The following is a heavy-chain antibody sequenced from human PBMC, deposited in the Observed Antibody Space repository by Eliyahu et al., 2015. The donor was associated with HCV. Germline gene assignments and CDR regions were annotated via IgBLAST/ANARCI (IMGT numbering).Heavy chain of an antibody. CDR2: IIPLLNVI. CDR1: GGTFNSYA. V-gene: IGHV1-69*04. Sequence: QLVQSGAEVKKPGSSVKVSCKASGGTFNSYAISWVRQVPGQGLEWMGRIIPLLNVIHYAQNFQGRVTISADKSTSTAYMELSSLRSEDTALYYCARVDYSGNSFDYWGQGTLVTVSS. D-gene: IGHD4-23*01. J-gene: IGHJ4*02. CDR3: ARVDYSGNSFDY.